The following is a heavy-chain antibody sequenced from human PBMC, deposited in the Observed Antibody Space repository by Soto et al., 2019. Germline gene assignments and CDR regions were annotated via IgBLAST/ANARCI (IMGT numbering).Heavy chain of an antibody. Sequence: GGSLRLSCAASGFTFSSYGMHWVRQAPGKGLEWVAVIWYDGSNKYYADSVKGRFTISRDNSKNTLYLQMNSLRAEDTAVYYCARVIAESYYYYYGMDVWGQGTTVTVSS. CDR3: ARVIAESYYYYYGMDV. D-gene: IGHD6-13*01. CDR1: GFTFSSYG. CDR2: IWYDGSNK. V-gene: IGHV3-33*01. J-gene: IGHJ6*02.